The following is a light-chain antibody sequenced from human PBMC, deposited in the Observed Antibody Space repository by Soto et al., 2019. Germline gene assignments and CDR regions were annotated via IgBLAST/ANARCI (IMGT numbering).Light chain of an antibody. CDR1: QTVSHK. CDR2: DTS. J-gene: IGKJ4*02. CDR3: PLRKSWPRS. V-gene: IGKV3-11*01. Sequence: VLRPSEDRLSWSAGRSGRLSCRASQTVSHKLAWYQHKPGQAPRLLIYDTSNRATGIPSRFSGGGSGTDFTLTISRLQPEDFAVYSCPLRKSWPRSSAEGTKVDIK.